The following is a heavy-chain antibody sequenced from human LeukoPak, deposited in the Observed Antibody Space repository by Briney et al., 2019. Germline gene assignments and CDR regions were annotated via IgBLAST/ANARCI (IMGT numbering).Heavy chain of an antibody. V-gene: IGHV3-30-3*01. CDR3: ARDPHTIFGVVTPDAFDI. CDR1: GFTFSSCA. D-gene: IGHD3-3*01. J-gene: IGHJ3*02. Sequence: GGSLRLSCAASGFTFSSCAMHWARQAPGKGLEWVAVISYDGSNKYYADSVKGRFTISRDNSKNTLYLQMNSLRAEDTAVYYCARDPHTIFGVVTPDAFDIWGQGTMVTVSS. CDR2: ISYDGSNK.